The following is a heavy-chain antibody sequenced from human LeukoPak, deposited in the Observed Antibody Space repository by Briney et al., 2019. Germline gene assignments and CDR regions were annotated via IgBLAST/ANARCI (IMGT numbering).Heavy chain of an antibody. CDR3: AREILNYYGSGSNTRNAFDI. V-gene: IGHV4-34*01. D-gene: IGHD3-10*01. Sequence: KPSETLSLTCAVYGGSFSGYYWSWIRQPPGKGLEWIGEINHSGSTNYNPSLKSRVTISVDTSKNQFSLKLSSVTAADTTVYYCAREILNYYGSGSNTRNAFDICSQGTMVTVSS. CDR1: GGSFSGYY. CDR2: INHSGST. J-gene: IGHJ3*02.